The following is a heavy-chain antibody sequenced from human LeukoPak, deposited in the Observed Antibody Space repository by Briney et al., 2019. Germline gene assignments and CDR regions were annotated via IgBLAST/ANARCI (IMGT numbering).Heavy chain of an antibody. Sequence: GGSLRLSRAASGFTFSSYRMSWVRQAPGKGLEWVANIKQDGSEKYYVDSVKGRFTISRDNAKNSLYLQMNSLRAEDTAVYYCARRGYSYGYDYWGQGTLVTVSS. CDR2: IKQDGSEK. CDR1: GFTFSSYR. CDR3: ARRGYSYGYDY. J-gene: IGHJ4*02. V-gene: IGHV3-7*01. D-gene: IGHD5-18*01.